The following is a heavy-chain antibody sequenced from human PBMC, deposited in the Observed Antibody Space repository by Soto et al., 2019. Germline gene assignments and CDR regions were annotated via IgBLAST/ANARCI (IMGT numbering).Heavy chain of an antibody. CDR3: ARETSRPHMKIRNEYDGAFEL. V-gene: IGHV3-48*01. CDR1: GYSFKSYA. CDR2: IRGGSSTI. D-gene: IGHD1-1*01. Sequence: EVQLVESGGGLVQPGGSLRLSCTASGYSFKSYAMNWVRQAPGKGLERVSFIRGGSSTIYYAASVKGRFTISINNAQRAVHLQMNSLEPEDTAVYLCARETSRPHMKIRNEYDGAFELWGQATMVGVPS. J-gene: IGHJ3*01.